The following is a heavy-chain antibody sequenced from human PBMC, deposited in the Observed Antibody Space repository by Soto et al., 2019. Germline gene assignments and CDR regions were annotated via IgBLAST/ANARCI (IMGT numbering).Heavy chain of an antibody. V-gene: IGHV5-10-1*01. CDR3: AFLDTSLDFDS. CDR1: GYNFASFW. D-gene: IGHD5-18*01. J-gene: IGHJ4*02. Sequence: PGDPLKISCKGSGYNFASFWISWVRQKAGKGLEWMGRIDPSDSSTYYSPSFRGLVTISADKSITTAYLQWSSLRASDTAIYYCAFLDTSLDFDSWGQGTPVNVSS. CDR2: IDPSDSST.